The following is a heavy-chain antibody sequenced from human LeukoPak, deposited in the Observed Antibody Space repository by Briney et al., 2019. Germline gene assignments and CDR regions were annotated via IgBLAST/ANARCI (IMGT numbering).Heavy chain of an antibody. Sequence: GRSLRLSCAASGFTFSSYGMHWVRQAPGKGLEWVAVIWYDGSNKYYADSVKGRFTISRDNSKNTLYLQMNSLRAEDTAVYYCARDVGSYGDSFDYWGQGTLVTVSS. D-gene: IGHD4-17*01. J-gene: IGHJ4*02. V-gene: IGHV3-33*01. CDR3: ARDVGSYGDSFDY. CDR2: IWYDGSNK. CDR1: GFTFSSYG.